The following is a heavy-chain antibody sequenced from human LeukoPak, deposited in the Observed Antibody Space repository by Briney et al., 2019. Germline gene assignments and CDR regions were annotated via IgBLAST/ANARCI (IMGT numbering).Heavy chain of an antibody. V-gene: IGHV3-23*01. CDR2: ISGSGGST. J-gene: IGHJ4*02. CDR1: GFTFSSYA. D-gene: IGHD3-3*01. Sequence: PGGSLRLSCAASGFTFSSYAMSWVRQAPGKGLEWVSAISGSGGSTYYADSVKGRFTISRDNSKNTLYLQMNSLRAEDMAVYYCAKNGVFGVVTSYYFDYWGQGTLVTVSS. CDR3: AKNGVFGVVTSYYFDY.